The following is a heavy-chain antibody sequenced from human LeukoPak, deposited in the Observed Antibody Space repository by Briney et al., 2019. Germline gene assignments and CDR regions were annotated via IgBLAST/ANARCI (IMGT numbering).Heavy chain of an antibody. CDR2: INHSGST. CDR1: GGSFSGYY. Sequence: SETLSLTCAVYGGSFSGYYWSWIRQPPGKGLEWIGEINHSGSTNYNPSLKSRVTISVDPSKNQFSLKLSSVTAADTAVYYCARPNYYGSGSYPYYFDYWGQGTLVTVSS. CDR3: ARPNYYGSGSYPYYFDY. D-gene: IGHD3-10*01. J-gene: IGHJ4*02. V-gene: IGHV4-34*01.